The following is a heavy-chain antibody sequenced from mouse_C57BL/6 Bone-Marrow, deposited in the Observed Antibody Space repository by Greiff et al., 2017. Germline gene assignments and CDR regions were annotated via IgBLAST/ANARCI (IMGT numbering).Heavy chain of an antibody. Sequence: VKLKESGPELVKPGASVKISCKASGYAFSSSWMNWVKQRPGKGLEWIGRIYPGDGDTNYNGKFKGKATLTADKSSSTAYMQLSSLTSEDSAVYFCARNGYYFDYWGKGTTLTVSS. CDR3: ARNGYYFDY. CDR1: GYAFSSSW. J-gene: IGHJ2*01. D-gene: IGHD2-2*01. V-gene: IGHV1-82*01. CDR2: IYPGDGDT.